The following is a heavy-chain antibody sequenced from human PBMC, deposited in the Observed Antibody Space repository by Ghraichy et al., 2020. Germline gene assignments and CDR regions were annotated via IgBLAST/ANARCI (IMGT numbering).Heavy chain of an antibody. V-gene: IGHV1-18*01. CDR2: ISAYNGNT. CDR1: GYTFTSYG. Sequence: ASVKVSCKASGYTFTSYGISWVRQAPGQGLDWMEWISAYNGNTNYAQKLQGRVTMTTDTSTSTAYIELRSLRSDDTVVYYCARGGCSSTSCYGGWFDPWGQGTLVTVSS. J-gene: IGHJ5*02. D-gene: IGHD2-2*01. CDR3: ARGGCSSTSCYGGWFDP.